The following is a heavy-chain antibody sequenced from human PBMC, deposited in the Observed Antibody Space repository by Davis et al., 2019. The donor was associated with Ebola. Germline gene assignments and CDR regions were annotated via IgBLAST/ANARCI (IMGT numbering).Heavy chain of an antibody. CDR2: ISGSGGST. Sequence: GESLKISCAASGFTFSSYAMSWVRQAPGKGLELVSAISGSGGSTYYADSVKGRFTISRDNSKNTLYLQMNSLRAEDTAVYYCAKDRSSGWYVGVAYWGQGTLVTVSS. CDR1: GFTFSSYA. V-gene: IGHV3-23*01. CDR3: AKDRSSGWYVGVAY. D-gene: IGHD6-19*01. J-gene: IGHJ4*02.